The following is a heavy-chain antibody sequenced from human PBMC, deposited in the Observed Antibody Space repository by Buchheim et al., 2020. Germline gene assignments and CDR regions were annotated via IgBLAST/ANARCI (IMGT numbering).Heavy chain of an antibody. V-gene: IGHV3-48*04. CDR2: ISSSSSTI. D-gene: IGHD3-22*01. CDR1: GFTFSSYS. J-gene: IGHJ4*02. Sequence: EVQLVESGGGLVQPGGSLRHSCAASGFTFSSYSMNWVRQAPGKGLEWVSYISSSSSTIYYADSVKGRFTISRDNAKNSMYLQMNSLRAEDTAVYYCARVRLYYYDSSGVLDYWGQGTL. CDR3: ARVRLYYYDSSGVLDY.